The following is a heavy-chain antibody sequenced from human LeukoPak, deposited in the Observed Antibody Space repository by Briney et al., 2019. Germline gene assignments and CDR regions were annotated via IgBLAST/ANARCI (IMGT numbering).Heavy chain of an antibody. CDR3: ARGPMVRGVMGWFDP. CDR2: IYYSGST. J-gene: IGHJ5*02. Sequence: PSETLSLTCTVSGGSISSGGYDWSWIRQHPGKGLEWIGYIYYSGSTYYNPSLKSRVTISVDTSKNQFSLKLSSVTAADTAVYYCARGPMVRGVMGWFDPWGQGTLVTVSS. D-gene: IGHD3-10*01. CDR1: GGSISSGGYD. V-gene: IGHV4-31*03.